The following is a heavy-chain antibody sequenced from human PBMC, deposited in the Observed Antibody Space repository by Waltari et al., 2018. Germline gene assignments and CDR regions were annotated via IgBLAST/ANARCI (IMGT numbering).Heavy chain of an antibody. V-gene: IGHV4-39*01. D-gene: IGHD3-10*01. CDR2: INNRRTT. J-gene: IGHJ4*02. CDR1: GASVKSTSYY. CDR3: VRPPHCRGNTCTAL. Sequence: QVYLQESGPGLVKPSESLSLTCTVSGASVKSTSYYWGWTRQPPGKGLEWIGSINNRRTTYYNPSRRSRGTSSADASDRQFYLTLTSVTAADTAVYFGVRPPHCRGNTCTALWGQGALVTVSS.